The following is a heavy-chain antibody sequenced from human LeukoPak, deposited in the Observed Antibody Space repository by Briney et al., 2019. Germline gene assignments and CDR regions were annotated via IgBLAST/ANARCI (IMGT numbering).Heavy chain of an antibody. J-gene: IGHJ3*02. CDR1: GFTVSRYE. V-gene: IGHV3-48*03. CDR3: GPARQYVGAFDI. CDR2: ISSDGTTI. D-gene: IGHD3-16*01. Sequence: PGGSLRVSRAASGFTVSRYECYWVRQAPGTGREGVSYISSDGTTIKYADSVKGRFTISRDDAKRSLYLQMNGLRADHMAIYYCGPARQYVGAFDIWGQGTVVTVSS.